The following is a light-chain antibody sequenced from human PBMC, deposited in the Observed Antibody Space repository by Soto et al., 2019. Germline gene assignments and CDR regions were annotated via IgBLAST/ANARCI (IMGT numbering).Light chain of an antibody. CDR3: STYSCTGTSGG. Sequence: QSALTQPASVSGSPGQSITISCTGTSSDVGGYNYVSWYQQHPGKAPKLMIYDVSNRPSGVSNRFSGSKSANTASLTISGLLAEDEAHYYGSTYSCTGTSGGFGGG. CDR2: DVS. CDR1: SSDVGGYNY. V-gene: IGLV2-14*01. J-gene: IGLJ2*01.